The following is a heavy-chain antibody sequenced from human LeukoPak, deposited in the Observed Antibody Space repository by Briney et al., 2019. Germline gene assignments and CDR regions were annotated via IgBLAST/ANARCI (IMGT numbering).Heavy chain of an antibody. CDR2: INHSGST. Sequence: SSETLSLTCAVYGGSFSGYYWSWIRQPPGKGLEWIGEINHSGSTNYNPSLKSRVTISVDTSKNQFSLKLSSVTAADTAVYYCACRATVTTFGGFALNWFDPWGQGTLVTVSS. J-gene: IGHJ5*02. D-gene: IGHD4-17*01. CDR3: ACRATVTTFGGFALNWFDP. V-gene: IGHV4-34*01. CDR1: GGSFSGYY.